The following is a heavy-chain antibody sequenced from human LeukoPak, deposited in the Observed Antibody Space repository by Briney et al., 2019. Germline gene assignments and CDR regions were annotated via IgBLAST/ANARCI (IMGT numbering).Heavy chain of an antibody. J-gene: IGHJ4*02. D-gene: IGHD5-24*01. Sequence: SETLSLTCTVSGGSISSYYWSWIRQPPGKGLEWIGYIYYSGSTNYNLSLKSRVTISVDTSKNQFSLKLSSVTAADTAVYYCASLRDGYNQYYFDYWGQGTLVTVSS. CDR3: ASLRDGYNQYYFDY. CDR1: GGSISSYY. V-gene: IGHV4-59*01. CDR2: IYYSGST.